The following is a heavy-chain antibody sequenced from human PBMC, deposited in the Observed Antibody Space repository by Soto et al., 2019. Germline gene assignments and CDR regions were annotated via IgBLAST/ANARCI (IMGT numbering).Heavy chain of an antibody. CDR2: INPMSGAT. Sequence: QAHLVQSGAEVREPGASVKVSCRTSGYTFINYYIHWVRQAPGHGLERMAIINPMSGATNYAQKFQGRITLTMDTSTTTVYMEVSSLTSEDTAVYYCARDLAAGDLWGQGTLVTVSS. V-gene: IGHV1-46*01. J-gene: IGHJ4*02. CDR1: GYTFINYY. D-gene: IGHD2-21*01. CDR3: ARDLAAGDL.